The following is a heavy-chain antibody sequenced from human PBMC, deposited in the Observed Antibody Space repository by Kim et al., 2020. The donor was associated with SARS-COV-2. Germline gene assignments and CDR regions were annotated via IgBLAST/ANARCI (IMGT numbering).Heavy chain of an antibody. CDR2: INHSGST. Sequence: SETLSLTCAVYGGSFSGYYWSWVRQPPGKGLEWIGEINHSGSTNYNPSLKSRVSISVDTSKNQFSLKLTSVTAADTAVYYCARGFQASFRSTMIRGVRRYYFDSWGQGTLVTVSS. CDR1: GGSFSGYY. CDR3: ARGFQASFRSTMIRGVRRYYFDS. V-gene: IGHV4-34*01. D-gene: IGHD3-10*01. J-gene: IGHJ4*02.